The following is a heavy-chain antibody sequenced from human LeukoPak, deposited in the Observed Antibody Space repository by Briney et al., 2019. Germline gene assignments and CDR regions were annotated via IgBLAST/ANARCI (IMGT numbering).Heavy chain of an antibody. V-gene: IGHV3-48*03. J-gene: IGHJ6*03. CDR3: ARERTSGYYMDV. CDR1: GFTFSSYE. Sequence: GGSLKLSCAASGFTFSSYEMNWVRQAPGKGLEWVSYISSSGSTIYYADSVKGRFTISRDNAKNSLYLQMNSLRAEDTAVYYCARERTSGYYMDVWGKGTTVTMSS. D-gene: IGHD1-26*01. CDR2: ISSSGSTI.